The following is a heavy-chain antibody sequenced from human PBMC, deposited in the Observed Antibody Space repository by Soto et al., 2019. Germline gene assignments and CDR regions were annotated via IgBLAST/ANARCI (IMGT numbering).Heavy chain of an antibody. CDR2: IIPIFGTA. V-gene: IGHV1-69*13. CDR3: ARIRGDYGGNSIDY. Sequence: SVKVSCKASGGTFSSYAISCVRQAPGQGLEWMGGIIPIFGTANYAQKFQGRVTITADESTSTAYMELSSLRSEDTAVYYCARIRGDYGGNSIDYWGQGTLVTVSS. CDR1: GGTFSSYA. J-gene: IGHJ4*02. D-gene: IGHD4-17*01.